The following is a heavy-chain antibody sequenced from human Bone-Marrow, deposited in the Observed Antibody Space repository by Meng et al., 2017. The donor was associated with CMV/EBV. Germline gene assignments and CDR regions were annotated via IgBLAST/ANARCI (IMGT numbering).Heavy chain of an antibody. CDR2: ISYDGSNK. Sequence: GGSLRLSCAASGFTFSSYAMHWVRQAPGKGLEWVAVISYDGSNKYYADSVKGRFTISRDNSKNTLYLQMNSLRAEDTAVYYCARDRRLMKSDLDYWGQGTRVTVSS. D-gene: IGHD2-8*01. J-gene: IGHJ4*02. V-gene: IGHV3-30*04. CDR1: GFTFSSYA. CDR3: ARDRRLMKSDLDY.